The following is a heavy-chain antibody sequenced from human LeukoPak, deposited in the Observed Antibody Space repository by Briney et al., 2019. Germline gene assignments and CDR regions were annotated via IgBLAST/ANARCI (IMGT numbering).Heavy chain of an antibody. V-gene: IGHV3-30*18. J-gene: IGHJ1*01. CDR1: GFTFSSYG. CDR3: AKAPLPSYCGGDCPPFQH. CDR2: ISYDGSNK. Sequence: GGSLRRYCAASGFTFSSYGMHWVRQAPGKGLEWVAVISYDGSNKDYADSVKGRFTIARDNSKNTMYLQMNSLRAEDTAVYYCAKAPLPSYCGGDCPPFQHWGQGTLVTVSS. D-gene: IGHD2-21*02.